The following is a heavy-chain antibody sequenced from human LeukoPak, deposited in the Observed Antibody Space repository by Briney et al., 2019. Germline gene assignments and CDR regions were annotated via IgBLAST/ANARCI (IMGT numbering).Heavy chain of an antibody. CDR1: GGACSRYA. V-gene: IGHV1-69*01. Sequence: SVKVSCKASGGACSRYAISWVRQAPGQGLEWMGGITPIFGTANYAQKFQGRVTITADESTSTAYMELTSLRSEETAVYYCTRDAAIYDSSGYYYLWWGQGTLVTVSS. J-gene: IGHJ4*02. CDR2: ITPIFGTA. CDR3: TRDAAIYDSSGYYYLW. D-gene: IGHD3-22*01.